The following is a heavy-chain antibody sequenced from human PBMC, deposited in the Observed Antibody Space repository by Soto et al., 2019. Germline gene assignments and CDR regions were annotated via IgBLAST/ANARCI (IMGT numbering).Heavy chain of an antibody. Sequence: GGSLRLSCVASGFTFSSYALNWVRQAPGRGLEWVSAISGSGSTTYYADSVKGRFTISRDNSKNTLFLQMNSLRAEDAAIYYCAKSPQVISTSFDYWGQGSLVTVSS. CDR2: ISGSGSTT. J-gene: IGHJ4*02. CDR3: AKSPQVISTSFDY. D-gene: IGHD3-22*01. V-gene: IGHV3-23*01. CDR1: GFTFSSYA.